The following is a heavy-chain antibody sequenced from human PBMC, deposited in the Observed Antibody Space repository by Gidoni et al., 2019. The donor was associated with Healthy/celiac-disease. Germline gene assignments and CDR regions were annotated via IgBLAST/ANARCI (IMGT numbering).Heavy chain of an antibody. D-gene: IGHD3-22*01. J-gene: IGHJ6*02. CDR3: AKVQPSNMIADGMDV. V-gene: IGHV3-30*18. Sequence: QVQLVESGGGVVQPGRSLSLSCAASGFTFSSYGMHWVRQAPGKGLEWVAVISYDGSNKYYADSVKGRFTISRDNSKNTLYLQMNSLRAEDTAVYYCAKVQPSNMIADGMDVWGQGTTVTVSS. CDR1: GFTFSSYG. CDR2: ISYDGSNK.